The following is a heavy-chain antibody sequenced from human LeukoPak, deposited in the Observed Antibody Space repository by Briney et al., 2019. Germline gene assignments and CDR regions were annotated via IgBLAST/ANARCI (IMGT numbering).Heavy chain of an antibody. J-gene: IGHJ4*02. D-gene: IGHD3-16*01. CDR1: GGSIISDTYY. Sequence: SETLSLTCTVSGGSIISDTYYWSWIRQPAGKGLEWIGRIYNSGSTNYNPSPKSRVTISLDASKNQFSLSLSSVTAADTAVYYCASLFTFGGVTDYWGQGILVTVSS. V-gene: IGHV4-61*02. CDR2: IYNSGST. CDR3: ASLFTFGGVTDY.